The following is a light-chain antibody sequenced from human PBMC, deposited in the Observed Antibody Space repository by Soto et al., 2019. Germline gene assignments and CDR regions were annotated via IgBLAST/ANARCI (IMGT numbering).Light chain of an antibody. CDR3: MQGTHWPPT. V-gene: IGKV2-30*01. J-gene: IGKJ4*01. CDR2: KVS. Sequence: DVVMTQYPLSLTVTLGQPASISCKSSKSLVYTDVHTYLNWFHQRPGQSPRRLIYKVSTRESGVPDRVSGGGSGTDFTLKIDRVEAEDVVVYYCMQGTHWPPTIGGGTTVEIK. CDR1: KSLVYTDVHTY.